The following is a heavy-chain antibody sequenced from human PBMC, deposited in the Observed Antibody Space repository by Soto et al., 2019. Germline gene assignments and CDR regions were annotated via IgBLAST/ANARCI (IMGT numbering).Heavy chain of an antibody. D-gene: IGHD3-9*01. CDR2: INAGNGNT. CDR1: GYTFTSYA. J-gene: IGHJ5*02. Sequence: ASVKVSCKASGYTFTSYAMHWVRQAPGQRLEWMGWINAGNGNTKYSQKFQGRVTITRDTSASTAYMELSSLRSEDTAVYYCARDRRGLTGYYAPSGWFDPWGQGTLVTVSS. V-gene: IGHV1-3*01. CDR3: ARDRRGLTGYYAPSGWFDP.